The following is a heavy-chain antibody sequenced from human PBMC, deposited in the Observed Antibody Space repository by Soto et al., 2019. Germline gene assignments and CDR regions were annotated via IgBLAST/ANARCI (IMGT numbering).Heavy chain of an antibody. Sequence: ASVKVSCKASGYTFTSYYMHWVRQAPGQGLEWMGIINPSGGSTSYAQKFQGRVTMTRDTSTSTVYMELSSLRSEDTAVYYCARDLWAYYDSRGYRETYYYYGMDVWGKGTTVTVPS. V-gene: IGHV1-46*01. D-gene: IGHD3-22*01. CDR2: INPSGGST. CDR1: GYTFTSYY. J-gene: IGHJ6*04. CDR3: ARDLWAYYDSRGYRETYYYYGMDV.